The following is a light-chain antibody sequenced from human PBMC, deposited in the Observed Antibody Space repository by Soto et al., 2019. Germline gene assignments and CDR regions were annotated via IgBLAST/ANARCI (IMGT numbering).Light chain of an antibody. V-gene: IGKV1-5*03. J-gene: IGKJ4*01. CDR2: KAS. Sequence: DIQMTQSPSTLSASVGDRVIITCRASQTISSWLAWYQQKPGKAPKLLIYKASSLESGVPSRFSGSGSGTEFTLTISSLQPDDFATYYCQHYNNYLLTFGGGTKVDTK. CDR3: QHYNNYLLT. CDR1: QTISSW.